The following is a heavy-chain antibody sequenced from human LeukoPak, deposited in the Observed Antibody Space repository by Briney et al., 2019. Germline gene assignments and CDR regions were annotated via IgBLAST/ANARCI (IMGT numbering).Heavy chain of an antibody. J-gene: IGHJ6*03. Sequence: EASVKVSCKASGYTFTSYYMHWVRQAPGQGLEWMGIINPSGGSTSYAQKFQGRVTMTRDTSTSTVYMELSSLRSEDTALYYCARAGRDYGTSRYYYYYMDVWGKGTTVTVSS. CDR3: ARAGRDYGTSRYYYYYMDV. CDR1: GYTFTSYY. V-gene: IGHV1-46*01. D-gene: IGHD4-17*01. CDR2: INPSGGST.